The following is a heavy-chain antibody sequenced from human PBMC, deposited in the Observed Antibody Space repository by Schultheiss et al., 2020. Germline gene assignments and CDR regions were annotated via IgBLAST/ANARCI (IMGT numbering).Heavy chain of an antibody. D-gene: IGHD1-26*01. CDR3: ARDSRELLPYWYFDL. V-gene: IGHV3-52*01. J-gene: IGHJ2*01. CDR2: IKCYGSEK. CDR1: EFTFSTSW. Sequence: GGSLRLSCAASEFTFSTSWMHWVCQAPEKGLEWVADIKCYGSEKYYVDSVKGRFTISRDNAKNSLYLQMNSLRAEDTAVYYCARDSRELLPYWYFDLWGRGTLVTVSS.